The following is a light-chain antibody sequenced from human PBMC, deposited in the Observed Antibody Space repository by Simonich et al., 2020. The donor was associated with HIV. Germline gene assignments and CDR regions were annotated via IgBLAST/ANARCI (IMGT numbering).Light chain of an antibody. CDR2: AAS. CDR1: QSISSN. CDR3: QQSYSTPPYT. Sequence: DIQMTQSPSSLSASVGDRVTITCRARQSISSNLNWDKQKPGKAPKLLIYAASSLQSGVPSRFSCSGSGTDFTLTISSLQPEDFATYYCQQSYSTPPYTFGQGTKLEIK. V-gene: IGKV1-39*01. J-gene: IGKJ2*01.